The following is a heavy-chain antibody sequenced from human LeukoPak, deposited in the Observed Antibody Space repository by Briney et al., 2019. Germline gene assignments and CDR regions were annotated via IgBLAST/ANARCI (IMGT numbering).Heavy chain of an antibody. J-gene: IGHJ4*02. CDR3: ARGGQWLAPDY. Sequence: GGSLRLSCAASGFIFSSFGMNWVRQAPGKGLEWVSFISSSSSYIYYAGSVKGRFTISRDNAKNSLYLQMNSLGAEDTAVYYCARGGQWLAPDYWGQGTLVTVSS. CDR2: ISSSSSYI. V-gene: IGHV3-21*01. D-gene: IGHD6-19*01. CDR1: GFIFSSFG.